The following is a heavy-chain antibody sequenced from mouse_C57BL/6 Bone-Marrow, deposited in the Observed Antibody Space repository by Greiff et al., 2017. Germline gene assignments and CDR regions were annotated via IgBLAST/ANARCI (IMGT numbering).Heavy chain of an antibody. Sequence: EVKVVESGGGLVQPGGSLKLSCAASGFTFSDYYMYWVRQTPEKRLEWVAYISNGGGSTYYPDTVKGRFTISRDNAKNTLYLHMSRLKSEDTALYYCARQDYSGSGCVSFCGQGTLVSVSP. CDR2: ISNGGGST. J-gene: IGHJ3*01. V-gene: IGHV5-12*01. D-gene: IGHD1-1*01. CDR1: GFTFSDYY. CDR3: ARQDYSGSGCVSF.